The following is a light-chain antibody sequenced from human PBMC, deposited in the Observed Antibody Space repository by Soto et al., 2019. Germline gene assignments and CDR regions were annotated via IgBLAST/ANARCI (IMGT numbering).Light chain of an antibody. CDR2: GAS. V-gene: IGKV3D-15*01. J-gene: IGKJ1*01. Sequence: EIVMTQSPATLSVSPWERATLSCRASQSVSSYLAWYQQKPGQAPRLLIYGASSRATGIPGRFSGSGSGTEYTLTISSLQSEDFAVYHCQQYNDWQWTFGQGTKVDIK. CDR1: QSVSSY. CDR3: QQYNDWQWT.